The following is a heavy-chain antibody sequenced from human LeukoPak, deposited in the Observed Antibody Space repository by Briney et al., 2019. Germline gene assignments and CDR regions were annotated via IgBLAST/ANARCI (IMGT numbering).Heavy chain of an antibody. CDR3: ARGGRVVVNPFDY. Sequence: GASVKVSCKASGYTFTSYYMHWVRQAPGQGLEWMGGIIPIFGTANYAQKFQGRVTITADESASTAYMELSSLRSEDTAVYYCARGGRVVVNPFDYWGQGTLVTVSS. V-gene: IGHV1-69*13. CDR1: GYTFTSYY. CDR2: IIPIFGTA. J-gene: IGHJ4*02. D-gene: IGHD3-22*01.